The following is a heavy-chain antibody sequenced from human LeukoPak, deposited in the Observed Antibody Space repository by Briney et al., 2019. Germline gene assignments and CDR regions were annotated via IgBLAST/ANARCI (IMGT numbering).Heavy chain of an antibody. CDR2: TSAYNGNT. V-gene: IGHV1-18*01. Sequence: ASVKVSCKTSGYTFTTYGISWVRQAPGEGLEWMGWTSAYNGNTNYAQKLQGRVTMTTDTSTSTAYMEVRSLRSDDTAVYYCARGGLTTVVDYWGQGTLVTVSS. CDR3: ARGGLTTVVDY. D-gene: IGHD4-23*01. CDR1: GYTFTTYG. J-gene: IGHJ4*02.